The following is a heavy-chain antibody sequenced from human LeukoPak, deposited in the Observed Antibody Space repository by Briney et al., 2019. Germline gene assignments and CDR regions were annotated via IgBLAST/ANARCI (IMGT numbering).Heavy chain of an antibody. CDR1: GDSVSSNSSA. CDR3: AREAIGLKLGDWYFDL. J-gene: IGHJ2*01. D-gene: IGHD7-27*01. CDR2: TYYRSKWYN. Sequence: SQTPSLTCAISGDSVSSNSSAWNLISQSPSIALDLLGRTYYRSKWYNDYAVSVKSRITINPDTYKNQFSLQLTSVTPADTAVYYCAREAIGLKLGDWYFDLWGRGTLVTVSS. V-gene: IGHV6-1*01.